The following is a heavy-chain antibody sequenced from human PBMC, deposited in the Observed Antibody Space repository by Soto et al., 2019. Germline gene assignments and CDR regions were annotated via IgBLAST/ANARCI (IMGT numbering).Heavy chain of an antibody. V-gene: IGHV3-74*01. CDR1: GFTFSTYW. CDR3: AREMAGTGSY. J-gene: IGHJ4*02. D-gene: IGHD6-19*01. CDR2: INPDGTRT. Sequence: GGSLRLSCAASGFTFSTYWMHWVRQVPGKGLVWVSRINPDGTRTDHADSVKGRFTISRDNAKNTLYFQMNSLRAEDTAVYYCAREMAGTGSYWGQGALVTVSS.